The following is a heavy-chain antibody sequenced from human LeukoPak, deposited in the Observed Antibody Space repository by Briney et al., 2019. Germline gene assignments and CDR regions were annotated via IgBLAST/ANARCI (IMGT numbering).Heavy chain of an antibody. V-gene: IGHV4-61*05. Sequence: SETLSLTCNVSGGSIGSNSYYWGWIRQPPGKGLEWIGYIYYSGSTNYNPSLKSRVTISVDTSKNQFSLKLSSVTAADTAVYYCARGYSSSWYYFDYWGQGTLVTVSS. CDR3: ARGYSSSWYYFDY. J-gene: IGHJ4*02. CDR1: GGSIGSNSYY. CDR2: IYYSGST. D-gene: IGHD6-13*01.